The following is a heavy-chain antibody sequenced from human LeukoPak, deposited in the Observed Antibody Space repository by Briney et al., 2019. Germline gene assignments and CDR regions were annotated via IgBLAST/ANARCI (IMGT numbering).Heavy chain of an antibody. CDR1: GFTFSSYG. J-gene: IGHJ4*02. CDR3: AKVGYSYGDFDY. V-gene: IGHV3-30*02. Sequence: PGGSLRLSCAASGFTFSSYGMHWVRQAPGKGLEWVAFIRYDGSNKYYADSVKGRFTISRDNSKNTLYPQMNSLRAEDTAVYYCAKVGYSYGDFDYWGQGTLVTVSS. D-gene: IGHD5-18*01. CDR2: IRYDGSNK.